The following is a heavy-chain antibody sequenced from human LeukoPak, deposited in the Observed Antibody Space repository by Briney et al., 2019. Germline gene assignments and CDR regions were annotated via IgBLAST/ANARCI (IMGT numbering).Heavy chain of an antibody. CDR1: GGSISSGGYS. CDR3: ARGGIYYGSGSLPPNWYFDL. Sequence: SETLSLTCAVSGGSISSGGYSWSWIRQPPGKGLEWIGYIYHSGGTYYNPSLKSRVTISVDRSKNQFSLKLSSVTAADTAVYYCARGGIYYGSGSLPPNWYFDLWGRGTLVTVSS. CDR2: IYHSGGT. J-gene: IGHJ2*01. D-gene: IGHD3-10*01. V-gene: IGHV4-30-2*01.